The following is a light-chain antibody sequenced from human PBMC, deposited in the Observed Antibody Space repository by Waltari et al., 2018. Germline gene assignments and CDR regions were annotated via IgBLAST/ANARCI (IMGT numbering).Light chain of an antibody. CDR1: ALPKKY. V-gene: IGLV3-10*01. CDR3: YSTDSSGIPRLRV. Sequence: SYELTQPPSVSVSPGPTARITCSGDALPKKYAYWYQQKSGQAPVLVIYEDSKRPSGIPERFSGSSSWTRATVTISGAQVEDEADDYCYSTDSSGIPRLRVFGGGTKLTVL. CDR2: EDS. J-gene: IGLJ3*02.